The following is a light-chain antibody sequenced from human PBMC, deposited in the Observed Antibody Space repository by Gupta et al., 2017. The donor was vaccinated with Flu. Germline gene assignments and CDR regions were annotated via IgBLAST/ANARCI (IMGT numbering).Light chain of an antibody. CDR2: GND. Sequence: QSSLTQPPSASWTPGPRVTISCSGSSSNIAINTVNWYQQIPGTAPKLLIYGNDRRRSGVPDRFSGSKYGTSATLAISGLQSEDEADYYCAVWDDSLNAWVFGGGTKLTVL. CDR3: AVWDDSLNAWV. CDR1: SSNIAINT. J-gene: IGLJ3*02. V-gene: IGLV1-44*01.